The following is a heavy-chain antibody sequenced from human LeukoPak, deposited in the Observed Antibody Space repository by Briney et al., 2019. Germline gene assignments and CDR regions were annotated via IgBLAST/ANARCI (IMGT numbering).Heavy chain of an antibody. Sequence: SVKVSCKASGGTFSSYAISWVRQAPGQGLEWMGGIIPIFGSANYAQKFQGRITITADKSTTTAYMELSSLRSDDTAVYYCASLYDYGDHVLDYWGQGTLVTVSS. V-gene: IGHV1-69*06. CDR1: GGTFSSYA. CDR2: IIPIFGSA. CDR3: ASLYDYGDHVLDY. D-gene: IGHD4-17*01. J-gene: IGHJ4*02.